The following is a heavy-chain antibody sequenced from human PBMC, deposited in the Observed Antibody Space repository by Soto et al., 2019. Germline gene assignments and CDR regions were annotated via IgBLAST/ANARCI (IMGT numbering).Heavy chain of an antibody. Sequence: GGSLRLSCAASGFTFRSYSMNWVRQAPGKGLEWVSYISSSNRTINYADSVKGRFIISGDNAKNSLYLQMHSLRDEDTAVYYCAREGWPLLQTGMDVWGQGTTVTVSS. V-gene: IGHV3-48*02. CDR2: ISSSNRTI. CDR1: GFTFRSYS. CDR3: AREGWPLLQTGMDV. J-gene: IGHJ6*02. D-gene: IGHD2-15*01.